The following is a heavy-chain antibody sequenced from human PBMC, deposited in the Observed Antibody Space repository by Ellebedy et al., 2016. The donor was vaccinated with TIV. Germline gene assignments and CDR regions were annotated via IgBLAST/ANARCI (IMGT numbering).Heavy chain of an antibody. D-gene: IGHD3-10*01. V-gene: IGHV3-7*03. CDR3: AKAHYYGSRTFDY. Sequence: GESLKISXAASGFTFSSYWMSWVRQAPGKGLEWVANIKQDGSEKYYVDSVKGRFTISRDNAKNSLYLQMNSLRAEDTALYYCAKAHYYGSRTFDYWGQGTLVTVSS. CDR2: IKQDGSEK. J-gene: IGHJ4*02. CDR1: GFTFSSYW.